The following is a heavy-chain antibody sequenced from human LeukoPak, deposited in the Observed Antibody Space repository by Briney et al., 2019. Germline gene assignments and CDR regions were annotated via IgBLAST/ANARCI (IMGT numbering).Heavy chain of an antibody. CDR2: IRGDGATI. CDR3: ARADDSSGYYFSLDY. D-gene: IGHD3-22*01. J-gene: IGHJ4*02. Sequence: GGSLRLSCAASGFTFSSHAMSWVRQAPGRGLEWVSAIRGDGATIFYADSVKGRITVSRDNSKNTLYLQMNSLRAEDTAVYYCARADDSSGYYFSLDYWGQGTLVTVSS. CDR1: GFTFSSHA. V-gene: IGHV3-23*01.